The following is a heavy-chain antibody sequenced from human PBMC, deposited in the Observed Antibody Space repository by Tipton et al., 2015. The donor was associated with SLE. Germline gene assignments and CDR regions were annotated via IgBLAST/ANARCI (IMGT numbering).Heavy chain of an antibody. CDR3: ARELTPYYGMDV. V-gene: IGHV3-23*01. CDR1: GFTFSNFV. CDR2: ISSTGGTT. Sequence: SLRLSCAVSGFTFSNFVMNWVRQAPGKGLEWVSAISSTGGTTYYADSVKGRFTISRDNSKSTMYLQMNSLRAEDTAVYYCARELTPYYGMDVWGQGTTVTVSS. J-gene: IGHJ6*02.